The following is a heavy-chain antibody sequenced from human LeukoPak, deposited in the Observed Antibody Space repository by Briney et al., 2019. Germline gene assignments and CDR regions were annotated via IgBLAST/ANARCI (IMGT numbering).Heavy chain of an antibody. Sequence: GASVKVSCKASGYTFTGYYMHWVRQAPGQGLEWMGWINPNSGGTNYAQKFQGWVTMTRDTSISTTYMELSRLRSDDTAVYYCARDGGFGDTHYYYRYGMDVWGQGTTVTVSS. CDR1: GYTFTGYY. J-gene: IGHJ6*02. V-gene: IGHV1-2*04. CDR2: INPNSGGT. CDR3: ARDGGFGDTHYYYRYGMDV. D-gene: IGHD3-3*01.